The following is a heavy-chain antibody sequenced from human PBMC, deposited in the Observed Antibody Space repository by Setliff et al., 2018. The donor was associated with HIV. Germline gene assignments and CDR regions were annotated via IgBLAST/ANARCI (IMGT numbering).Heavy chain of an antibody. CDR2: INPNSGGT. CDR3: AIDVTGGWLRPMPDY. CDR1: GYTFTGYY. D-gene: IGHD2-2*01. J-gene: IGHJ4*02. Sequence: ASVKVSCKASGYTFTGYYMHWVRQAPGQGLEWMGWINPNSGGTNYAQKFQGRVTMTRDTSISTAYMELSGLRSGDTAVYYCAIDVTGGWLRPMPDYWGQGALVTVSS. V-gene: IGHV1-2*02.